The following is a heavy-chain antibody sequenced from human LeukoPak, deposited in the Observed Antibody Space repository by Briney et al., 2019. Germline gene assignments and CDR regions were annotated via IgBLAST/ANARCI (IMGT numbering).Heavy chain of an antibody. D-gene: IGHD3-10*01. CDR1: GFTFSNYV. V-gene: IGHV3-23*01. CDR3: AAFFGSGTYFIDY. Sequence: GGSLRLSCAVSGFTFSNYVMTWVRQAPGRGLEWVSTISGSAETTYYADSVKGRFTISRDNSKNTLYLQMNSLKAEDTAVYYCAAFFGSGTYFIDYWGQGTLVSVSS. CDR2: ISGSAETT. J-gene: IGHJ4*02.